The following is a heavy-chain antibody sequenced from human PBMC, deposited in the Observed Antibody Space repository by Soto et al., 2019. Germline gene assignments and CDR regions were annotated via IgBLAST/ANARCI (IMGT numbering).Heavy chain of an antibody. CDR1: GFTFSSYA. Sequence: GGSLRLSCAASGFTFSSYAMSWVRQAPGKGLEWVSAISGSGGSTYYADSVKGRFTISRDNSKNTLYLQMNSLRAEDTAVYYCAKGSMVRGGWGLFDYWGQGTLVTVSS. J-gene: IGHJ4*02. D-gene: IGHD3-10*01. CDR3: AKGSMVRGGWGLFDY. V-gene: IGHV3-23*01. CDR2: ISGSGGST.